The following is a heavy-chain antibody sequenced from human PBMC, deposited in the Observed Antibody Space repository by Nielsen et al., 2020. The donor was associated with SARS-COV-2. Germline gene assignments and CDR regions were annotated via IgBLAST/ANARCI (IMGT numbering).Heavy chain of an antibody. J-gene: IGHJ5*02. CDR2: IYYSGST. Sequence: SETLSLTCTVSGGSISSYYWGWIRQPPGKGLEWIGYIYYSGSTNYNPSLKSRVTISVDTSKNQFSLKLSSVTAADTAVYYCARDHCSSTSCYNWFDPWGQGTLVTVSS. V-gene: IGHV4-59*01. D-gene: IGHD2-2*01. CDR3: ARDHCSSTSCYNWFDP. CDR1: GGSISSYY.